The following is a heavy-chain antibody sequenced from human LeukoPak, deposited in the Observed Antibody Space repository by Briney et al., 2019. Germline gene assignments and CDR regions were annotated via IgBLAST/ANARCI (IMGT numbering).Heavy chain of an antibody. CDR3: ARVVGGAYYYYYMDV. CDR1: GYTFTSYG. J-gene: IGHJ6*03. Sequence: GASVKVSCKASGYTFTSYGISWVRQAPGQGLEWMGWISAHNGNTNYAQKLQGRVTMTTDTSTSTAYMELRSLRSDDTAVYYCARVVGGAYYYYYMDVWGKGTTVTVSS. D-gene: IGHD3-16*01. CDR2: ISAHNGNT. V-gene: IGHV1-18*01.